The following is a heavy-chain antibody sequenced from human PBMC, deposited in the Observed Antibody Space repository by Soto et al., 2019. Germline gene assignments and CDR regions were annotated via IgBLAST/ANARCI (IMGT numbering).Heavy chain of an antibody. CDR1: GFTFSSYA. CDR2: ISYDGSNK. J-gene: IGHJ5*02. D-gene: IGHD4-17*01. Sequence: QVQLVESGGGVVQPGRSLRLSCAASGFTFSSYAMHWVRQAPGKGLEWVAVISYDGSNKYYADSVKGRFTISRDNSKNPLYQQRNSLRAEDTAVYYCASTTTLTSPCWFDPWGQGPLVTVSS. CDR3: ASTTTLTSPCWFDP. V-gene: IGHV3-30-3*01.